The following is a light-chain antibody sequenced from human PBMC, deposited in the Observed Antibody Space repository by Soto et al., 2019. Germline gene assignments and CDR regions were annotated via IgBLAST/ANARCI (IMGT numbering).Light chain of an antibody. Sequence: DIQMTQSPSTLSASVGDRVTITCRASQSFSRWLAWYQQKPGKPPQLLISDVSRLESGVPSRFSGSGSETEFTLTIRSLQPEDVGTYYCQQYSSLWTFGQGTKVEV. J-gene: IGKJ1*01. CDR1: QSFSRW. CDR3: QQYSSLWT. V-gene: IGKV1-5*01. CDR2: DVS.